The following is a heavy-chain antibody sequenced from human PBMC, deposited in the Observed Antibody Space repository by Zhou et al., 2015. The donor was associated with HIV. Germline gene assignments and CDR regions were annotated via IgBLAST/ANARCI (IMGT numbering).Heavy chain of an antibody. CDR1: GFTFTSSA. D-gene: IGHD3-10*01. V-gene: IGHV1-58*01. Sequence: QLVQSGAEVKKPGTSVKVSCKASGFTFTSSAVQWVRQARGQRLEWIGWIVVGSGNTNYAQKFQERVTITRDMSTSTAYMELSSLRSEDTAVYYCARVKSALLWFGELGYWGQGTLVTVSS. J-gene: IGHJ4*02. CDR2: IVVGSGNT. CDR3: ARVKSALLWFGELGY.